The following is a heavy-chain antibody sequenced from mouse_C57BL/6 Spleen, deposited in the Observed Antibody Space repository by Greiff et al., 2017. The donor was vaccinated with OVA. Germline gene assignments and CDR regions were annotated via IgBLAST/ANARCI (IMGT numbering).Heavy chain of an antibody. CDR1: GYAFTNYL. V-gene: IGHV1-54*01. CDR2: INPGSGGT. CDR3: ARSGGGYYFDY. D-gene: IGHD1-1*02. Sequence: QVQLKESGAELVRPGTSVKVSCKASGYAFTNYLIEWVKQRPGQGLEWIGVINPGSGGTNYNEKFKGKATLTADKSSSTAYMQLSSLTSEDSAVYFCARSGGGYYFDYWGQGTTLTVSS. J-gene: IGHJ2*01.